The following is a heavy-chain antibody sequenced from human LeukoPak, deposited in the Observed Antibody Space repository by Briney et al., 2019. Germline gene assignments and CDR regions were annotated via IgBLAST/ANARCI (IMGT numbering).Heavy chain of an antibody. Sequence: ASVKVSCKVSGYTLTELSMHWVRQAPGKGLEWMGGFDPEAGETIYAQKFQGRVTMTEDTSTDTAYMELSSLRSEDTAVYYCATGGGYDILTGFVYWGQGTLVTVSS. J-gene: IGHJ4*02. CDR1: GYTLTELS. CDR2: FDPEAGET. V-gene: IGHV1-24*01. D-gene: IGHD3-9*01. CDR3: ATGGGYDILTGFVY.